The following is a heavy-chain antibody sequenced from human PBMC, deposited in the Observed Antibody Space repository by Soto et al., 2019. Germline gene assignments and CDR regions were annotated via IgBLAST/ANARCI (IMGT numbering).Heavy chain of an antibody. CDR2: IHYSGST. Sequence: QVQLQESGPGLVKPSQTLSLTCTVSGGSISSRTYYWSWIRQHPGKGLEWIGYIHYSGSTYYNPSLKSRVTISVDTSKNQFSLRLSSVTAADTAVYYCARYDCSAGSCYSVYFDSWGQGTLVTVSS. D-gene: IGHD2-15*01. CDR1: GGSISSRTYY. CDR3: ARYDCSAGSCYSVYFDS. J-gene: IGHJ4*02. V-gene: IGHV4-31*03.